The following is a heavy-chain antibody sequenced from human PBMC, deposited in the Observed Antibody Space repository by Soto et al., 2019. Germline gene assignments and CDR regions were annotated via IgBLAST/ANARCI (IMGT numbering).Heavy chain of an antibody. D-gene: IGHD2-15*01. V-gene: IGHV4-30-2*01. CDR1: GGSISSDGYS. Sequence: TSETLSLTSAVSGGSISSDGYSWIWIRQPPGKGLEWIGYLFHSGSTYDNPSLKSRVIISGDRSKNQFPLKLNSVTAADTAVYYCARDRGCGGGSCYSGFDYWGQGTLVTVSS. CDR3: ARDRGCGGGSCYSGFDY. CDR2: LFHSGST. J-gene: IGHJ4*02.